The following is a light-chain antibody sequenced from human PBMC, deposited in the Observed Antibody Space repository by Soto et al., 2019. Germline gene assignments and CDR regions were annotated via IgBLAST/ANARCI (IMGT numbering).Light chain of an antibody. CDR3: QQYNSYSKLT. Sequence: DVQMTQSPSSLSASVGDRVTITFRASQSISSYLNWYPQKPGKAPKFLIYDASRLESGVPSRFSGSGSGTEFTLTISSLQPDDFATYYCQQYNSYSKLTFGGGTKVDNK. V-gene: IGKV1-5*01. CDR2: DAS. J-gene: IGKJ4*01. CDR1: QSISSY.